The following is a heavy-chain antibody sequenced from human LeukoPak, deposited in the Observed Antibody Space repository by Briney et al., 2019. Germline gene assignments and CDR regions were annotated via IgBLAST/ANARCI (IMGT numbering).Heavy chain of an antibody. J-gene: IGHJ4*02. Sequence: GGSLRLSCAASGFTFSSYSMNWIRQAPGKGLEWVSYISSSSSTIYYADSVKGRFTISRDNAKNSLYLQMNSLRDEDTAVYYCARLSRSGLSRSIDYWGQGTLVTVSS. CDR3: ARLSRSGLSRSIDY. CDR1: GFTFSSYS. D-gene: IGHD3-3*01. CDR2: ISSSSSTI. V-gene: IGHV3-48*02.